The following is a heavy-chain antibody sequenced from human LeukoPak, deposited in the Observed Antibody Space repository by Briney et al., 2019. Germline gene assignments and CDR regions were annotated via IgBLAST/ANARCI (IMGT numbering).Heavy chain of an antibody. CDR2: ISGSSSYT. CDR1: GFTFSDYY. D-gene: IGHD6-13*01. V-gene: IGHV3-11*06. CDR3: ASSYSSSWNPFDY. J-gene: IGHJ4*02. Sequence: PGGSLRLSCAASGFTFSDYYMSWIRQAPGKGLEWVSYISGSSSYTNYADSVKGRFTISRDNAKNSLYLQMNSLRAEDTAVYYCASSYSSSWNPFDYWGQGTLVTVSS.